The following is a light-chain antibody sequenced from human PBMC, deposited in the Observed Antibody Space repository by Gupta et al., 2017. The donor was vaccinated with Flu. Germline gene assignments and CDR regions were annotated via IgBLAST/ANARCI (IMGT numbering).Light chain of an antibody. CDR3: YSDAFTRNRVL. Sequence: TNIGRGSNNEVGGYEYVSWYHQRARQSPKLIIYNVNKRPSGVANRFSGSKSGNTAAVTLAGLQAEEEADYYCYSDAFTRNRVLFGGGTKLTVL. CDR2: NVN. J-gene: IGLJ2*01. V-gene: IGLV2-14*03. CDR1: NNEVGGYEY.